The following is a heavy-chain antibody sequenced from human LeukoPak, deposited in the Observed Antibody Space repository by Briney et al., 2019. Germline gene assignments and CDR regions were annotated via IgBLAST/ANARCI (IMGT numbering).Heavy chain of an antibody. D-gene: IGHD2-21*01. CDR3: ARDDSVVSMAG. J-gene: IGHJ4*02. V-gene: IGHV3-21*01. CDR1: GFTFSSYA. CDR2: ISSSSSYI. Sequence: PGGSLRLSCAASGFTFSSYAMSWVRQAPGKGLEWVSSISSSSSYIYYADSVKGRFTISRDNAKNSLYLQMNSLRAEDTAVYYCARDDSVVSMAGWGQGTLVTVSS.